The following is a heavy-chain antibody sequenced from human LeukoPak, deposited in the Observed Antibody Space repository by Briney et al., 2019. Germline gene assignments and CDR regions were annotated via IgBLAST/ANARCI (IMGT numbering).Heavy chain of an antibody. CDR2: IRSKTEGGTT. J-gene: IGHJ6*02. CDR1: GFALSNAW. CDR3: STMRGYYGMDV. V-gene: IGHV3-15*01. Sequence: GGSLRLSCTASGFALSNAWMSWVRQAPGKGLEWVGRIRSKTEGGTTDYAAPVKDRFTISRDDSKNTLYLQMNSLKTEDTAVYYCSTMRGYYGMDVWGQGTTVTVSS.